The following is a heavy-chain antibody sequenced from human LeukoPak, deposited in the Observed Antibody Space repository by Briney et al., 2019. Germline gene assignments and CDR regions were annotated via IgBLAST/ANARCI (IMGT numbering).Heavy chain of an antibody. V-gene: IGHV4-59*01. CDR3: SGSDAFDI. CDR2: IYYSGST. CDR1: GGPISSYY. J-gene: IGHJ3*02. D-gene: IGHD2-15*01. Sequence: PSETLSLTCTVSGGPISSYYWSWIRQPPGKGLEWIGYIYYSGSTNYNPSLKSRVTISVDTSKNQFSLKLSSVTAADTAVYYCSGSDAFDIWGQGTMVTVSS.